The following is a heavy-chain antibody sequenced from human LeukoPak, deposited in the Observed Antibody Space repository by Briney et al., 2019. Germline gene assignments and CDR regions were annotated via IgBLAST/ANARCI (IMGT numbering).Heavy chain of an antibody. CDR1: GGSISSSSYY. CDR2: IYYSGST. J-gene: IGHJ6*02. V-gene: IGHV4-39*01. Sequence: SETLSLTCTVSGGSISSSSYYWGWIRQPPGKGLEWIGSIYYSGSTYYNPSLKSRVTISVDTSKNQFSLKLSSLTAADTAVYYCARLSFCSSTSCHPLYGMDVWGQGTTVTVSS. CDR3: ARLSFCSSTSCHPLYGMDV. D-gene: IGHD2-2*01.